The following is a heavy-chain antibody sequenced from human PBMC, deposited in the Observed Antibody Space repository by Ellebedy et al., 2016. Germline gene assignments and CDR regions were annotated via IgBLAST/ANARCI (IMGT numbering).Heavy chain of an antibody. Sequence: GGSLRLSCAASGFTFSSYAMSWVRQAPGKGLEWVSAISGSGGGTYYADSVKGRFTISRDNSKNTLYLQMNSLRAEDTAVYYCAKDLGSGWPKLTAKDYWGQGTLVTVSS. D-gene: IGHD6-19*01. CDR1: GFTFSSYA. CDR3: AKDLGSGWPKLTAKDY. V-gene: IGHV3-23*01. CDR2: ISGSGGGT. J-gene: IGHJ4*02.